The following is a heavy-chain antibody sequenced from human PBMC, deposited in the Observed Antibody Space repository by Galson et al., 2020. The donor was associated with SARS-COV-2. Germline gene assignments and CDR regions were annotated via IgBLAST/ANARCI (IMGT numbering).Heavy chain of an antibody. CDR1: GFTFSSYG. J-gene: IGHJ6*02. D-gene: IGHD3-9*01. CDR2: ISYDGSNK. V-gene: IGHV3-30*18. CDR3: AKDLLRYFDWLSLYYYYYGMDV. Sequence: GESLKISCAASGFTFSSYGMHWVRQAPGKGLEWVAVISYDGSNKYYADSVKGRFTISRDNSKNTLYLQMNSLRAEDTAVYYCAKDLLRYFDWLSLYYYYYGMDVWGQGTTVTVSS.